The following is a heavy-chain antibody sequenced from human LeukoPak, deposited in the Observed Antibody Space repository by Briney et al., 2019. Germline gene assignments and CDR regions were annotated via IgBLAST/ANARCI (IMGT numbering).Heavy chain of an antibody. CDR2: IYPDDSDT. Sequence: GESLKISCKGSGYSFTTYWIGWVRQMPGKGLEWMGIIYPDDSDTRYSPSFEGRVTFSVDKSINTAYLQWTSLKTSDAALYYCARLPRGRPFDYWGQGTLVTVSS. CDR1: GYSFTTYW. J-gene: IGHJ4*02. D-gene: IGHD1-26*01. V-gene: IGHV5-51*01. CDR3: ARLPRGRPFDY.